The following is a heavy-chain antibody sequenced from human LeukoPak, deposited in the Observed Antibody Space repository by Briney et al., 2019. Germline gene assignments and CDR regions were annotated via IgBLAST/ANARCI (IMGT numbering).Heavy chain of an antibody. Sequence: GGSLRLSCVASGFTFSSYSMNWVRQAPGKGLEWVSSISGSSSYIYYADSVKGRFTISRDNAKNSLYLQMNSLRAEDTAVFYCARAPAREYQLPLGYWGQGTLVTVSS. J-gene: IGHJ4*02. CDR1: GFTFSSYS. CDR2: ISGSSSYI. D-gene: IGHD2-2*01. CDR3: ARAPAREYQLPLGY. V-gene: IGHV3-21*01.